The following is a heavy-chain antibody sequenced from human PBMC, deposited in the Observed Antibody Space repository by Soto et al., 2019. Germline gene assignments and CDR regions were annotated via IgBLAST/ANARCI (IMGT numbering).Heavy chain of an antibody. V-gene: IGHV2-5*02. Sequence: QITLKESGPSLVKPTQTLTLTCTFSGFSLSTTGVGVVWIRQPPGKALEWLALTYWDDDKHYSPSLRSRLTITKDTTKNQVVLTLTNVDPVDTATYYCAHVGGLEQWLYRLDHWGEGTLVTVSS. D-gene: IGHD6-19*01. CDR2: TYWDDDK. CDR3: AHVGGLEQWLYRLDH. CDR1: GFSLSTTGVG. J-gene: IGHJ4*02.